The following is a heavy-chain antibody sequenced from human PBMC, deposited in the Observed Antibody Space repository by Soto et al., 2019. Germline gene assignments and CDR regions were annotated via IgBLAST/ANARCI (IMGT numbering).Heavy chain of an antibody. J-gene: IGHJ4*02. Sequence: GGSLRLSCAASGFSFSSYSMNWVRQAPGKGLEWVAVVSHDGRNTHYADSGKGRFTISRDSSKNTVSLEMTSLRAEDTAVYYCAKGGRQWLVTYDFNYWGQGALVTVSS. V-gene: IGHV3-30*18. D-gene: IGHD6-19*01. CDR2: VSHDGRNT. CDR1: GFSFSSYS. CDR3: AKGGRQWLVTYDFNY.